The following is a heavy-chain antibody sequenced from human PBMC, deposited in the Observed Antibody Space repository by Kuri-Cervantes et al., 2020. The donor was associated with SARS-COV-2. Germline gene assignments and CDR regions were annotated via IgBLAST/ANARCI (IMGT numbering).Heavy chain of an antibody. CDR3: ARPGGFLDV. J-gene: IGHJ6*04. Sequence: SQTLSLTCAVYGGSFSGYYWSWIRQPPGKGLEWIGEINHSGSTNYNPSLKSRVTISVDTSKNQFSLNLSSVTVADTAVYYCARPGGFLDVWGKGTTVTVSS. D-gene: IGHD4-23*01. V-gene: IGHV4-34*01. CDR2: INHSGST. CDR1: GGSFSGYY.